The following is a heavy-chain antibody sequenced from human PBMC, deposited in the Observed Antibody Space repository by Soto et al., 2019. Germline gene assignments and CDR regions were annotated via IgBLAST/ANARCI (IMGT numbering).Heavy chain of an antibody. CDR2: IIPKFGEP. J-gene: IGHJ6*02. Sequence: QAHLAQSGPEVKEPGSSVRVSGTASGDTFSNYAINWVRQAPGQGLEWVGGIIPKFGEPRYTQKFRARVFISADKATSPAYMELHSLRSAATAVYYCARSDYSSCAGFSYYGMDAWGQVTMVSVS. V-gene: IGHV1-69*06. D-gene: IGHD2-2*01. CDR3: ARSDYSSCAGFSYYGMDA. CDR1: GDTFSNYA.